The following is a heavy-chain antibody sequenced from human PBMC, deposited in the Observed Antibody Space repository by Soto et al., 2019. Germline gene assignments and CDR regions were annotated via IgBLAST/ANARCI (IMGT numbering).Heavy chain of an antibody. J-gene: IGHJ3*02. D-gene: IGHD3-10*01. CDR1: GFTFSNAW. CDR2: IKSKTDGGTT. CDR3: TTDVGDDAFDI. V-gene: IGHV3-15*01. Sequence: GESLKISCAASGFTFSNAWMSWVRQAPGKGLEWVGRIKSKTDGGTTDYAAPVKGRFTISRDDSKNTLYLQMNSLKTEDTAVYYCTTDVGDDAFDIWGQGTMVTVSS.